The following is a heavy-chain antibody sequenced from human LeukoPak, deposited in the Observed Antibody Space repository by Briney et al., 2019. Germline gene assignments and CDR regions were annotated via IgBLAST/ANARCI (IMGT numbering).Heavy chain of an antibody. Sequence: ASVKVSCKVSGYTLTELSMHWVRQAPGQGLEWMGWINPNSGGTNYAQKFQGRVTMTRDTSISTAYMELSRLRSDDTAVYYCARHDGGDIRVGMDVWGQGTTVTVSS. CDR2: INPNSGGT. CDR1: GYTLTELS. D-gene: IGHD2-21*01. V-gene: IGHV1-2*02. J-gene: IGHJ6*02. CDR3: ARHDGGDIRVGMDV.